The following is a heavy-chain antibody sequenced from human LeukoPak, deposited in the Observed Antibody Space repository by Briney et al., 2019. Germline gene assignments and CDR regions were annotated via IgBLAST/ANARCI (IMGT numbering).Heavy chain of an antibody. J-gene: IGHJ5*02. CDR2: IKEDGSEK. CDR1: GFTFSWYW. V-gene: IGHV3-7*04. D-gene: IGHD2-15*01. Sequence: GGSLRLSCAASGFTFSWYWMSWVRQAPGKGLEWVANIKEDGSEKYYVDSVKGRFTISRDNAKNSLYLQTNSLRAEDTAVYYCARDRGVVGQFDPWGQGTLVTVSS. CDR3: ARDRGVVGQFDP.